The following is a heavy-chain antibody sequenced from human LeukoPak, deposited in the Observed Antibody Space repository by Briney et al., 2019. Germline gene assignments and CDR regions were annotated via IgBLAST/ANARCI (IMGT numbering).Heavy chain of an antibody. CDR2: INHSGST. Sequence: SETLSLTCAVYGGSFSGYYWSWIRQPPGKGLEWIGEINHSGSTNYNPSLKSRVTISVDTSKNQFSLKLSSVTAADTAVYYCARVDGSGLDYWGQGTLVIVSS. J-gene: IGHJ4*02. CDR1: GGSFSGYY. CDR3: ARVDGSGLDY. D-gene: IGHD2-15*01. V-gene: IGHV4-34*01.